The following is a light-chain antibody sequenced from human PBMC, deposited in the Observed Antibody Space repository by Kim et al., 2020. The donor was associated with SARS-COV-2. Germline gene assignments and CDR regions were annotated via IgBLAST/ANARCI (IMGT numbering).Light chain of an antibody. Sequence: RVSISCSGSSSNIGSNTVSWYQQLPGTAPKLLIYSNYQRPSGVPDRFSGSKSDTSASLAISGLQSEDEADYFCAAWDDSLNGRYVFGTGTKVTVL. J-gene: IGLJ1*01. CDR2: SNY. CDR3: AAWDDSLNGRYV. V-gene: IGLV1-44*01. CDR1: SSNIGSNT.